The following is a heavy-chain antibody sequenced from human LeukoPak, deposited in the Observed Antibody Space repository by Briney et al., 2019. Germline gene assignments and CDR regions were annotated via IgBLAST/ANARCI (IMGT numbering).Heavy chain of an antibody. CDR2: IYTSGST. V-gene: IGHV4-61*02. CDR3: AREGDYYYYMDV. Sequence: SQTLSLTCTVSGGSISSGSYYWSWIQQPAGKGLEWIGRIYTSGSTNYNPSLKSRVTISVDTSKNQFSLKLSSVTAADTAVYYCAREGDYYYYMDVWGKGTTVTISS. J-gene: IGHJ6*03. CDR1: GGSISSGSYY.